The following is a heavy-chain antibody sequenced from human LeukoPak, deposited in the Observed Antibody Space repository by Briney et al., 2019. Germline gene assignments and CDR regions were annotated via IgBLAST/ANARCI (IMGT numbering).Heavy chain of an antibody. Sequence: PSQTPSLTCTVSGGSISSGDYYWSWIRQPPGKGLEWIGYIYYSGSTYYNPSLKSRVTISVDTSKNQFSLKLSSVTAADTAVYYCARKSSSSGGLDYYYYYMDVWGKGTTVTVSS. V-gene: IGHV4-30-4*08. J-gene: IGHJ6*03. CDR2: IYYSGST. CDR3: ARKSSSSGGLDYYYYYMDV. CDR1: GGSISSGDYY. D-gene: IGHD6-6*01.